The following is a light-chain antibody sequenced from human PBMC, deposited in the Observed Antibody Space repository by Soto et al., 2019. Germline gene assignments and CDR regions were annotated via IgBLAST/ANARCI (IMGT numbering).Light chain of an antibody. J-gene: IGKJ5*01. CDR3: QQHGQWPIT. V-gene: IGKV1-39*01. Sequence: DIHMTQSPSSLSASVVDRVTITCLASQSIGDNLNWYQQKPGTAPNLLIYAASSLQSGVPSRFSGSGSGTDFTLTISNLQPEDFVSYYCQQHGQWPITFGQGTRLEIK. CDR1: QSIGDN. CDR2: AAS.